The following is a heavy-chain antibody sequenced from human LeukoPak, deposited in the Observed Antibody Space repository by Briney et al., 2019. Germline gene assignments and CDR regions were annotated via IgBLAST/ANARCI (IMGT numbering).Heavy chain of an antibody. V-gene: IGHV1-24*01. Sequence: ASVKVSCKVSGYTLTELSMHWVRQAPGKGLEWMGGFDPEDGETIYAQKFQGRVTMTEDTSTDTAYTELSSLRSEDTAVYYCALKGDYYDSSGYYSYWGQGTLVTVSS. CDR3: ALKGDYYDSSGYYSY. CDR1: GYTLTELS. CDR2: FDPEDGET. D-gene: IGHD3-22*01. J-gene: IGHJ4*02.